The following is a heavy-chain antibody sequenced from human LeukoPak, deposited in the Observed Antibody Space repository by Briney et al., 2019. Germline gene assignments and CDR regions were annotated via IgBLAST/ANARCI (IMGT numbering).Heavy chain of an antibody. CDR1: GFSFSRYW. CDR3: AKGPSLIVVVPATSSYYMGV. D-gene: IGHD2-15*01. CDR2: IKQDGSEK. V-gene: IGHV3-7*01. Sequence: GGSLRLSCAASGFSFSRYWMSWVRQAPGKGLEWVANIKQDGSEKNYVESVKGRFTISRDNSKNTLHLQMNSLRAEDTAVYYCAKGPSLIVVVPATSSYYMGVWGKGTTVTISS. J-gene: IGHJ6*03.